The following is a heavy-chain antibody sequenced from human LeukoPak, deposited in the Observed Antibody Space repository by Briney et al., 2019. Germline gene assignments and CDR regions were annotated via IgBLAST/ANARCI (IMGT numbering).Heavy chain of an antibody. J-gene: IGHJ4*02. CDR3: ARFGYSYGPARDIIDY. CDR1: GGSISSGGYS. D-gene: IGHD5-18*01. V-gene: IGHV4-30-2*01. Sequence: PSETLSLTCAVSGGSISSGGYSWSWIRQPPGKGLEWIGYIYHSGSTYYNPSLKSRVTISVDRSKNQFSLKLSSVTAADTAVYYCARFGYSYGPARDIIDYWGQGTLVTVSS. CDR2: IYHSGST.